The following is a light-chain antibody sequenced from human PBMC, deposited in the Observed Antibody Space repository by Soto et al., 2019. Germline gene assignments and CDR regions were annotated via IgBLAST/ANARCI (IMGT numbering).Light chain of an antibody. CDR2: NNA. CDR1: SSNIGSNT. Sequence: QSVLTQAPSASGTPGQRVTISCSGSSSNIGSNTVNWYQQLPGTAPKLLIYNNAQWPSGVPDRFSGSKSGTSASLAIGGLQSEDEADYYCAVWDDSLNGWVFGGGTKLTVL. V-gene: IGLV1-44*01. CDR3: AVWDDSLNGWV. J-gene: IGLJ3*02.